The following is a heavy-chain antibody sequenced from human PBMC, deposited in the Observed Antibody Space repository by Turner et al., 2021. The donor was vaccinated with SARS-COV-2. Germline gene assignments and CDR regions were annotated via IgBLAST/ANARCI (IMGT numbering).Heavy chain of an antibody. CDR2: ISGSGGST. CDR3: AKGPDIVATIWGTLFTGTFDY. CDR1: GFTFSSYA. J-gene: IGHJ4*02. V-gene: IGHV3-23*01. Sequence: EVQLLESGGGLVQPGGYLRLSCAASGFTFSSYAMSWVRQAPGKGLEWVSAISGSGGSTYYADSVKGRFTISRDNSKNTLYLQMNSLRAEDKAVYYCAKGPDIVATIWGTLFTGTFDYCGQGTLVTVSS. D-gene: IGHD5-12*01.